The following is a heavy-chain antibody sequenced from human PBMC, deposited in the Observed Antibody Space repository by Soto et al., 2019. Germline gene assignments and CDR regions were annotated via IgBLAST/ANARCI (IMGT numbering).Heavy chain of an antibody. J-gene: IGHJ6*02. CDR3: AKAKYPWAYYYYGMDV. V-gene: IGHV3-30*18. CDR2: ISYDGSNK. Sequence: QVQLVESGGGVVQPGRSLRLSCAASGFTFSSYGMHWVRQAPGKGLEWVAVISYDGSNKYYADSVKGRFTISRDNSKNTLYLQMNGLRAEDTAVYYCAKAKYPWAYYYYGMDVWGQGTTVTVSS. CDR1: GFTFSSYG. D-gene: IGHD1-26*01.